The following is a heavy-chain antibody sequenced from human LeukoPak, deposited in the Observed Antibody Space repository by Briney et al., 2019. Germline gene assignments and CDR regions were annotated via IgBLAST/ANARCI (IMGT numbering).Heavy chain of an antibody. V-gene: IGHV3-64*01. CDR3: ASGALYYYDSSGPG. Sequence: GGSLRLSCAASGFTFSSYAMHWVRQAPGKGLEYVSAISSNGGSTYYANSVKGRFTISRDNSKNTLYLQMGSLRAEDMAVYYCASGALYYYDSSGPGWGQGTLVTVSS. CDR2: ISSNGGST. D-gene: IGHD3-22*01. CDR1: GFTFSSYA. J-gene: IGHJ4*02.